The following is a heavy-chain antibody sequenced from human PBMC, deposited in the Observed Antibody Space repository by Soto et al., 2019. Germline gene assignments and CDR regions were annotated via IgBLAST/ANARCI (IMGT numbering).Heavy chain of an antibody. J-gene: IGHJ4*02. Sequence: SETLSLTCTVSGGSISSYYWSWIRQPPGKGLEWIGYIYYSGSTNYTPSLKSRVTISVDTSKNQFSLKLSSVTAADTAVYYCARQGETVIDYWGQGTLVTVSS. CDR1: GGSISSYY. V-gene: IGHV4-59*08. D-gene: IGHD4-17*01. CDR3: ARQGETVIDY. CDR2: IYYSGST.